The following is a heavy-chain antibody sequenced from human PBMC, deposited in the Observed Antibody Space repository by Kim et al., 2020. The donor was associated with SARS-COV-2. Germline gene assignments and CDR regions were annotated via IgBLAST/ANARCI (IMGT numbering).Heavy chain of an antibody. CDR1: GYTFTSYA. J-gene: IGHJ4*02. D-gene: IGHD3-16*02. CDR3: ARDDYVWGSYRPVLGY. V-gene: IGHV1-3*01. CDR2: INAGNGNT. Sequence: ASVKVSCKASGYTFTSYAMHWVRQAPGQRLEWMGWINAGNGNTKYSQKFQGRVTITRDTSASTAYMELSSLRSEDTAVYYCARDDYVWGSYRPVLGYWGQGTLVTVSS.